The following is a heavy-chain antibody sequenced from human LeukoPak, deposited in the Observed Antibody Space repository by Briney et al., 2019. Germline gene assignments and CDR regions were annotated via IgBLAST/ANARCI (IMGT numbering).Heavy chain of an antibody. J-gene: IGHJ5*02. CDR3: ARDWQSNWFDP. Sequence: SETLSLTCTVSGGPISSHYWSWIRQPPGKGLEWIGYIYYSGSTNYNPSLKSRVTISVDTSKNQFSLKLSSVTAADAAVYYCARDWQSNWFDPWGQGTLVTVSS. V-gene: IGHV4-59*11. D-gene: IGHD6-19*01. CDR2: IYYSGST. CDR1: GGPISSHY.